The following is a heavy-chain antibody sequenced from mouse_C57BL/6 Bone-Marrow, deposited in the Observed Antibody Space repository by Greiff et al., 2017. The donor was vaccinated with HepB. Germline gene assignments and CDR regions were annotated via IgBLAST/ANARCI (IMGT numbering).Heavy chain of an antibody. CDR2: IDPAHGNT. V-gene: IGHV14-3*01. Sequence: EVQRVESVAELVRPGASVKLSCTASGFNIKNTYMHWVKQRPEQGLAWIGRIDPAHGNTKYAPKFQGEATITADTSSNTAYLQLSRLTSEDTAIYYCARGGSSGYDYWGQGTLVTVSA. J-gene: IGHJ3*01. CDR3: ARGGSSGYDY. D-gene: IGHD3-2*02. CDR1: GFNIKNTY.